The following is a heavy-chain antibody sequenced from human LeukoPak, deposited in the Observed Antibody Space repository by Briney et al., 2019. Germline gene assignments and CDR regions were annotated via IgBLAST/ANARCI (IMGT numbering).Heavy chain of an antibody. J-gene: IGHJ4*02. Sequence: ASVKVSCKASGYTFTSYDIDWVRQATGQGLEWMGWMNPNSGNTGYAQKFQGRVTITRNTPISTAYMELSSLRSEDTAVYYCARGSRPVYNLLTGKRYFDYWGQGTLLTVSS. V-gene: IGHV1-8*03. CDR1: GYTFTSYD. CDR3: ARGSRPVYNLLTGKRYFDY. D-gene: IGHD3-9*01. CDR2: MNPNSGNT.